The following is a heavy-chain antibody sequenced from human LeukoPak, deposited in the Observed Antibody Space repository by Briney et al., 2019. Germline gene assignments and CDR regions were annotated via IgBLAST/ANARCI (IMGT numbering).Heavy chain of an antibody. V-gene: IGHV3-23*01. Sequence: GGSLRLSCAASGFTFSGFAMSGVRGTPGKGLELVSGISGSGDNTLYADSVKGRFTISRDNSKNTLYLEMNSLRAEDTAIYYCAKMKGHPLPKYYMDVWGQGTTVTVSS. D-gene: IGHD1-26*01. CDR1: GFTFSGFA. CDR2: ISGSGDNT. CDR3: AKMKGHPLPKYYMDV. J-gene: IGHJ6*01.